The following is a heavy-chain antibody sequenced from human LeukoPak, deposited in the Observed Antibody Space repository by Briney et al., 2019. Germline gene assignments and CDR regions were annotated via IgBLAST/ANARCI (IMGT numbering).Heavy chain of an antibody. D-gene: IGHD6-13*01. Sequence: SETLSLTCTVSGGSISSYYWSWIRQPPGKGLEWIGYIYYSGSTNYNPSLKSRVTISVDTSKNQFSLKLSSVTAADTAVYYCARRSGYSSSWFDYWGQGTLVTVSS. CDR1: GGSISSYY. CDR3: ARRSGYSSSWFDY. V-gene: IGHV4-59*01. J-gene: IGHJ4*02. CDR2: IYYSGST.